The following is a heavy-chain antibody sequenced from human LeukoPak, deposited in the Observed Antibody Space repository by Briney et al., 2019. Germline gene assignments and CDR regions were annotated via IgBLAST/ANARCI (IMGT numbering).Heavy chain of an antibody. CDR3: ARDRGGYYGYFDY. Sequence: GGSLRLSCAASGFSLSNYWISWVRQAPGKGLEWVANIKLDGSEKYYVNSVKGRFTISRDNAKNSLNLQMNSLRAEDTAVYYCARDRGGYYGYFDYWGQGTLVTVSS. CDR1: GFSLSNYW. J-gene: IGHJ4*02. V-gene: IGHV3-7*01. CDR2: IKLDGSEK. D-gene: IGHD3-22*01.